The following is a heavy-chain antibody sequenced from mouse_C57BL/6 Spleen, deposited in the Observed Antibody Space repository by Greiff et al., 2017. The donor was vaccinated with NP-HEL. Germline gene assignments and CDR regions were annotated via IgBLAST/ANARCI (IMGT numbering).Heavy chain of an antibody. J-gene: IGHJ4*01. CDR3: ARPQGGYYAMDY. CDR2: INPYNGGT. Sequence: EVQLQQSGPVLVKPGASVKMSCKASGYTFTDYYMNWVKQSHGKSLEWIGVINPYNGGTSYNQKFKGKATLTVDKSSSTAYMELNSLTSEDSAVYYCARPQGGYYAMDYWGQGTSVTVSS. CDR1: GYTFTDYY. V-gene: IGHV1-19*01.